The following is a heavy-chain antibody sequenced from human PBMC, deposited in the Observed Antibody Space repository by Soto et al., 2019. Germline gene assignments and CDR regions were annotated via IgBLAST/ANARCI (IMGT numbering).Heavy chain of an antibody. Sequence: GGSLRLSCAASGFTFSSYSMNWVRQAPGKGLEWVSYISSSSSTIYYADSVKGRFTISRDNAKNSLYLQMNSLRDEDTAVYYCARELGLGYYYDSSGYTPINWFDPWGQGTLVTVSS. J-gene: IGHJ5*02. D-gene: IGHD3-22*01. V-gene: IGHV3-48*02. CDR2: ISSSSSTI. CDR1: GFTFSSYS. CDR3: ARELGLGYYYDSSGYTPINWFDP.